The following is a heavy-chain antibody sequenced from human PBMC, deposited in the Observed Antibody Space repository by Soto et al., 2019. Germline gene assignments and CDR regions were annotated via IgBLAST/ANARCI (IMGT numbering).Heavy chain of an antibody. D-gene: IGHD3-3*01. CDR2: ISYDGSNK. CDR3: ARSYETLYYDFWSGYYPDAFDL. V-gene: IGHV3-30-3*01. CDR1: GFTFSSYA. Sequence: SLRLSCAASGFTFSSYAMHWVRQAPGKGLEWVAVISYDGSNKYYADSVKGRFTISRDNSKNTLYLQMNSLRAEDTAVYYCARSYETLYYDFWSGYYPDAFDLWGQGRMVTVSS. J-gene: IGHJ3*01.